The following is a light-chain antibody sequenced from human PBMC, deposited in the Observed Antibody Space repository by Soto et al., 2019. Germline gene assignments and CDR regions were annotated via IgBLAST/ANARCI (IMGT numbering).Light chain of an antibody. CDR2: DAS. CDR1: QSVRSN. Sequence: EIMMTQSPATLSVSPGERATLSSRASQSVRSNLAWYQQKPGQAPRLLIYDASTRATGIPARFSGSGSGTEFTLTISSLQSEDFAVYYCQQYNNRPPWTFGQGTRVEIK. V-gene: IGKV3-15*01. J-gene: IGKJ1*01. CDR3: QQYNNRPPWT.